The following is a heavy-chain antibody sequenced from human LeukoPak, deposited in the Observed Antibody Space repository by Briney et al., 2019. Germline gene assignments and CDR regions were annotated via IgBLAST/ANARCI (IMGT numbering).Heavy chain of an antibody. V-gene: IGHV7-4-1*02. CDR1: GYTFTSYA. D-gene: IGHD3-16*01. Sequence: GASVKVSCKASGYTFTSYAINWVRQAPGQGLEWMGWINTNTGNAAYAQGLTGRSVFSLDTSVSTAYLEISSVKAEDTAVYYCARPMGRYYYYGMDVWGQGTTVTVS. J-gene: IGHJ6*02. CDR2: INTNTGNA. CDR3: ARPMGRYYYYGMDV.